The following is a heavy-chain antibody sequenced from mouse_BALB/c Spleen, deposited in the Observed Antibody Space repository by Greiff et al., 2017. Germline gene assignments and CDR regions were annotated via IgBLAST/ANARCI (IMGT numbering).Heavy chain of an antibody. D-gene: IGHD4-1*01. V-gene: IGHV14-1*02. CDR3: AILGRRFAY. Sequence: VQLKQSGAELVRSGASVKLSCTASGFNIKDYYMHWVKQRPEQGLEWIGWIDPENGNTIYDPKFQGKASITADTSSNTAYLQLSSLTSEDTAVYYCAILGRRFAYWGQGTLVTVSA. CDR1: GFNIKDYY. CDR2: IDPENGNT. J-gene: IGHJ3*01.